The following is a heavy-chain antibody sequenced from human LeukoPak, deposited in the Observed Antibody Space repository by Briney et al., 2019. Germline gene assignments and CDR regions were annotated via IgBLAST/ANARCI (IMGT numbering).Heavy chain of an antibody. CDR2: INQRGSET. V-gene: IGHV3-7*01. D-gene: IGHD3-16*02. CDR1: GFTFSNYW. CDR3: ARYRDGPPSAHNPY. Sequence: GGSLRLSCAASGFTFSNYWMTWVRQFPGGGLEWVANINQRGSETNYVDSVKGRFTISRDNAKNSLYLQMNTLRAEDTAVYYCARYRDGPPSAHNPYWGQGTLVTVSS. J-gene: IGHJ4*02.